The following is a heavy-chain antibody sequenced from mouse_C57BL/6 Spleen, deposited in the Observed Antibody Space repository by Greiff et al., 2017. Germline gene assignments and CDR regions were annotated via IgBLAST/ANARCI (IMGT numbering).Heavy chain of an antibody. CDR3: ARHEYYCSSIDY. CDR2: FYPGSGGT. J-gene: IGHJ4*01. CDR1: GYTFTGYT. V-gene: IGHV1-62-2*01. Sequence: VQLQQSGAELVKPGASVKLSCKASGYTFTGYTIHWVKQRPGQGLEWIGWFYPGSGGTKYNEKFKGKATLTADKSSSTDYMELSSLTSEDSAVYFCARHEYYCSSIDYGGQGTSVTVSS. D-gene: IGHD1-1*01.